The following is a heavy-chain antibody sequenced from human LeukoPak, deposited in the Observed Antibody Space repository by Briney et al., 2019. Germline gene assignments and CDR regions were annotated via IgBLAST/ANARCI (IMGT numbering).Heavy chain of an antibody. J-gene: IGHJ4*02. V-gene: IGHV3-23*01. CDR2: ISGSGGST. Sequence: GGSLRLSCAASGFTFSNYAVSWVRQAPGRGLEWVSAISGSGGSTYYADSVKGRFTISRDNSKNTLYLQMNSLRAEDTAVYYCAKEPYYDILTGPFDYWGQGTLVTVSS. CDR1: GFTFSNYA. CDR3: AKEPYYDILTGPFDY. D-gene: IGHD3-9*01.